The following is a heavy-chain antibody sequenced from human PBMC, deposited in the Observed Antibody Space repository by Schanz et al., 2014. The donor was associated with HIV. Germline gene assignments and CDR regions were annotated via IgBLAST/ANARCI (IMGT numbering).Heavy chain of an antibody. Sequence: VQLVESGGGLVKPGRSLRVSCAASGFTFNSYGMHWVRQAPGKGLEWVAVISYDGSRKHFADSVKGRFTISRDNSKNTLSLQMTALRTEDTAIYYCAKPEYDSSGNSQTHFDYWGQGTLVSVSS. J-gene: IGHJ4*02. CDR3: AKPEYDSSGNSQTHFDY. CDR1: GFTFNSYG. CDR2: ISYDGSRK. D-gene: IGHD3-22*01. V-gene: IGHV3-30*18.